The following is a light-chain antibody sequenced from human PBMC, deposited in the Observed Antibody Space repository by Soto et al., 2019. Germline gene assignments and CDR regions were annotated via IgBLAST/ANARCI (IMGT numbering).Light chain of an antibody. CDR3: CSYTSSSTRDVV. CDR1: SSDVGGYNY. Sequence: QSALTQPASVSGSPGQSITISCTGTSSDVGGYNYVSWYQQHPGKAPKLMIYEVSDRPSGVSNRFSGSKSGNTASLTISGVQAEDEADYYCCSYTSSSTRDVVFGGGTKLTVL. V-gene: IGLV2-14*01. CDR2: EVS. J-gene: IGLJ2*01.